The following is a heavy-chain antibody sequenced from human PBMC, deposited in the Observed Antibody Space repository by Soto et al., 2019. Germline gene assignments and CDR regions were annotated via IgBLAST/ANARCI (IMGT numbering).Heavy chain of an antibody. D-gene: IGHD3-3*01. Sequence: GGSLRLSCAASGFTFSGSAMHWVRQASGKGLEWVGRIRSKANTYATAYGESVKGRFTISRDDSKNTAYLQMNSLKTGDTAVYYCTRHGDMIFRVANHHNLDSWGQGTLVTVSS. J-gene: IGHJ4*02. V-gene: IGHV3-73*01. CDR1: GFTFSGSA. CDR2: IRSKANTYAT. CDR3: TRHGDMIFRVANHHNLDS.